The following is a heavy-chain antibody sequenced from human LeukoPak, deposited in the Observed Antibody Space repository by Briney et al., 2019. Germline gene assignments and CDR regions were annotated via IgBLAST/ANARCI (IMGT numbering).Heavy chain of an antibody. CDR2: IEPKSGVT. Sequence: ASVKVSCKASGYTFTGKFLHWLRQAPGHGLQYMGGIEPKSGVTVYAPNFRGRVTVTRDTSVSTAYMELSGLRSDDTAVYYCATENYCESSGFSKAFDYWGQGTLVTVSS. D-gene: IGHD3-22*01. V-gene: IGHV1-2*02. CDR1: GYTFTGKF. CDR3: ATENYCESSGFSKAFDY. J-gene: IGHJ4*02.